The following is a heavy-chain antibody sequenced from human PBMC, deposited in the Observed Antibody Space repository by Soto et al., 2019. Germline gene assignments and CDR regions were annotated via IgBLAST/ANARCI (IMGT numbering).Heavy chain of an antibody. CDR3: ASHPMITFGGVIGP. CDR2: INHSGST. Sequence: PSETLSLTCAVYGGSFSGYYWSWIRQPPGKGLEWIGEINHSGSTNYNPSLKSRVTISVDTSKNQFSLKLSSVTAADTAVYYCASHPMITFGGVIGPWGQGTLVIVSS. J-gene: IGHJ5*02. V-gene: IGHV4-34*01. CDR1: GGSFSGYY. D-gene: IGHD3-16*02.